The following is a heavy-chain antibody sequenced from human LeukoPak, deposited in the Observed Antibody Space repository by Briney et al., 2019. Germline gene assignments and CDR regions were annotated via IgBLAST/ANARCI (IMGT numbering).Heavy chain of an antibody. D-gene: IGHD5-18*01. V-gene: IGHV3-7*01. CDR2: IKSDGSEK. Sequence: GGSLRLSCAAAGFTFSSKLMSWVRQAPGKGLEWVANIKSDGSEKYYVDSVKGRFTISRDNAKNSLFLQMNSLSAEDPAVYYCARGIQLWLPIFDYWGKGTLVPVSS. CDR1: GFTFSSKL. CDR3: ARGIQLWLPIFDY. J-gene: IGHJ4*02.